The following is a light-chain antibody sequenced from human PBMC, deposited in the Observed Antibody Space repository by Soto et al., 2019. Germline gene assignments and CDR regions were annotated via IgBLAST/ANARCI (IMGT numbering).Light chain of an antibody. CDR2: GAS. J-gene: IGKJ1*01. CDR1: QSVSSNN. V-gene: IGKV3-20*01. CDR3: QQYSNSVWT. Sequence: EIVLTQSPGTLSLSPGEGATLSCRASQSVSSNNLAWYQQKPGQAPRLLMYGASNRATGIPDRFSGSGSGTDFTLTISRLEPEDCAVYYCQQYSNSVWTFGQGIKVEIK.